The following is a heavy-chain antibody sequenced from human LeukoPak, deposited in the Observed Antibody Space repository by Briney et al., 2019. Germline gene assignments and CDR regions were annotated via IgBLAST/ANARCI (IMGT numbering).Heavy chain of an antibody. CDR1: GGTFSSYA. J-gene: IGHJ6*03. D-gene: IGHD3-16*01. CDR3: ARVVWLPQYYYCYMDV. CDR2: IIPIFGTA. V-gene: IGHV1-69*05. Sequence: SVKVSCKASGGTFSSYAISWVRQAPGQGLEWMGRIIPIFGTANYAQKFQGRVTITTDESTSTAYMELSSLRSADTAVYYCARVVWLPQYYYCYMDVWGKGTTVTVSS.